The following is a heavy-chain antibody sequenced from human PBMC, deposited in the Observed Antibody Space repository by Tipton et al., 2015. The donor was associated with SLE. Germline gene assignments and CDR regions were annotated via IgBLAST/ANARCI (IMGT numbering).Heavy chain of an antibody. J-gene: IGHJ2*01. CDR3: AKDFHAFGELGWYFDV. V-gene: IGHV4-59*11. CDR1: GGFNSEHI. D-gene: IGHD3-10*01. CDR2: ISYSGTT. Sequence: TLSLTCIVSGGFNSEHIWTWVRQTPAKGLEWIGHISYSGTTNYNPSLNSRVIISIDTSKNQFSLKLSSVTAADTAVYYCAKDFHAFGELGWYFDVWGRGTLVTVSS.